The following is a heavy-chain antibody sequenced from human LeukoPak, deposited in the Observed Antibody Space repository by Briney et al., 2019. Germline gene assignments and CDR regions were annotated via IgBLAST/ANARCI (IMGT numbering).Heavy chain of an antibody. CDR2: IIPIFGTA. D-gene: IGHD3-3*01. CDR3: ARGTNRITIFGVVTPNYYYYYMDV. V-gene: IGHV1-69*01. J-gene: IGHJ6*03. Sequence: SVKVSCKASGGTFSSYAISWVRQAPGQGLEWMGEIIPIFGTANYAQKFQGRVTITADESTSTAYMELSSLRSEDTAVYYCARGTNRITIFGVVTPNYYYYYMDVWGKGTTVTVSS. CDR1: GGTFSSYA.